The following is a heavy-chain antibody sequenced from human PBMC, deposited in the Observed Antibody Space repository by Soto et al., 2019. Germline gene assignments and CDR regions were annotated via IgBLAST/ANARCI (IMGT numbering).Heavy chain of an antibody. CDR3: ARVRYCSDNSCYSWFDY. J-gene: IGHJ4*02. Sequence: HPGGSLRLSCVASGFTFSNYWMHWVRQAPGKGLEWVSRISSDGSSTTYADSVKGRFTISRDNAENSLHLQMNSLRAEDTAVYYCARVRYCSDNSCYSWFDYWGQGTLVTAS. CDR2: ISSDGSST. V-gene: IGHV3-74*01. D-gene: IGHD2-15*01. CDR1: GFTFSNYW.